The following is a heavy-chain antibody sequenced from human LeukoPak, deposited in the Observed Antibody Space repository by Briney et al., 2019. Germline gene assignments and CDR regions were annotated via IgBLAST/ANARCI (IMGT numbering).Heavy chain of an antibody. J-gene: IGHJ4*02. D-gene: IGHD3-22*01. Sequence: GGSLRLSCGASGFTFSSYAMSWVRQAPGKGLEWVSAISGSGGSTYYADSVKGRFTISRDNSKNTLYLQMNSLRAEDTAVYYCARSIVVVTSYYFDYWGQGTLVTVSS. CDR3: ARSIVVVTSYYFDY. V-gene: IGHV3-23*01. CDR2: ISGSGGST. CDR1: GFTFSSYA.